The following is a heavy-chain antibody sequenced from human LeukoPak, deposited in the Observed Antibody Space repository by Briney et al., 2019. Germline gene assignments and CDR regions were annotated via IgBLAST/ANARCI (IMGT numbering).Heavy chain of an antibody. D-gene: IGHD2-15*01. V-gene: IGHV4-61*05. J-gene: IGHJ4*02. CDR2: IYYDGST. Sequence: SETLSLTCAVSGYFISTISSSYYWGWIRQPPGKGLEWIAYIYYDGSTNYNPSLKSRVTISLDTSKNQFSLKLSSVTAADTAVYYCVRLLAGCPGGSCRAHFDYWGQGILVTVSS. CDR3: VRLLAGCPGGSCRAHFDY. CDR1: GYFISTISSSYY.